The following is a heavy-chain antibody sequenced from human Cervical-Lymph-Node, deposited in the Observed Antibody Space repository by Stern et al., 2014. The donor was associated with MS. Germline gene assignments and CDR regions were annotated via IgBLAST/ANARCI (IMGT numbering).Heavy chain of an antibody. V-gene: IGHV1-46*01. CDR3: ARDGTRSSSWYLH. D-gene: IGHD6-13*01. CDR1: GYTFTNYY. CDR2: TNPIVGST. J-gene: IGHJ4*02. Sequence: QVQLVQSGAEVKKPGASVKVFCKASGYTFTNYYMHWVRQAPGQGIEWMGITNPIVGSTTYAQKFEGRFTMTRDSSTSTVYMELRSLRSEDTAVYYCARDGTRSSSWYLHWGQGTLVTVSS.